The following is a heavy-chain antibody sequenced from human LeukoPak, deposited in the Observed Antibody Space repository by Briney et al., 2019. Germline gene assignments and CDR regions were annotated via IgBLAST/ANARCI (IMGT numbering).Heavy chain of an antibody. V-gene: IGHV1-69*06. CDR3: ARALSFRYYYDSSGYYYFDY. J-gene: IGHJ4*02. Sequence: ASVKVSCKASGGTLSSYAISWVRQAPGQGLEWMGGIIPIFGTANYAQKFQGRVTITADKSTSTAYMELSSLRSEDTAVYYCARALSFRYYYDSSGYYYFDYWGQGTLVTVSS. CDR2: IIPIFGTA. CDR1: GGTLSSYA. D-gene: IGHD3-22*01.